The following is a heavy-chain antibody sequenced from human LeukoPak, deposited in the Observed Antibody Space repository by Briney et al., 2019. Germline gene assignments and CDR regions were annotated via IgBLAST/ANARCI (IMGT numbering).Heavy chain of an antibody. V-gene: IGHV3-53*01. CDR2: VYSNDDT. J-gene: IGHJ6*02. CDR3: GSSAVHYYNYVMDV. Sequence: GSTLRLSCAPSGFIVSRKYKSVVRQAPGKGLKWVSTVYSNDDTYYADPVKGRFSISRDKSKNTLYLQMNSLRAEDTAVYYCGSSAVHYYNYVMDVRGQGATVSGSS. D-gene: IGHD3-10*01. CDR1: GFIVSRKY.